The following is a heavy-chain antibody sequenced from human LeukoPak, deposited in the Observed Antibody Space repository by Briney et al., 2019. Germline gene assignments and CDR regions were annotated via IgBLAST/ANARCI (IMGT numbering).Heavy chain of an antibody. CDR3: ARDTFGTSRPSDY. J-gene: IGHJ4*02. CDR2: INADSGNT. V-gene: IGHV1-3*01. CDR1: GYTFTSYA. D-gene: IGHD2-2*01. Sequence: GASVKVSCKASGYTFTSYAMHWVRQAPGQRLEWMGWINADSGNTKYSQKFQGRVTITRDTAANTVYVELSSLKSEDTAVYYCARDTFGTSRPSDYWGQGTLVTVSS.